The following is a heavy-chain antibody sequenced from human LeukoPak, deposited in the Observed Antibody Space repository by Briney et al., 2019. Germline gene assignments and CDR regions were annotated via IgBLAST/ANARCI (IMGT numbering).Heavy chain of an antibody. CDR1: GFTFSSYA. V-gene: IGHV3-23*01. CDR3: AGEKAYGDRVFDY. J-gene: IGHJ4*02. Sequence: GGSLRLSCAASGFTFSSYAMNWVRQAPGKGLEWVSVISGSGDSAYYADSVKGRFTISRDNSENTLFLQMNNLRVEDTALYYLAGEKAYGDRVFDYWGQGTLVTVSS. CDR2: ISGSGDSA. D-gene: IGHD4-17*01.